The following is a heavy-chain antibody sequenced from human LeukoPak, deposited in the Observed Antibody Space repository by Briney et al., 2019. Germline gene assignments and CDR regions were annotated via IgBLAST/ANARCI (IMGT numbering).Heavy chain of an antibody. J-gene: IGHJ4*02. CDR1: GFTFSSYG. Sequence: GGSLRLSCVVSGFTFSSYGVNWVRQAPGKGLEWVSSISYTGSYIYYADSVKGRFTISRDNAKNSLYLQMNSLRVEDTAVYYCARVLYPYDSNNYYADWGQGSLVTVSS. D-gene: IGHD3-22*01. V-gene: IGHV3-21*01. CDR2: ISYTGSYI. CDR3: ARVLYPYDSNNYYAD.